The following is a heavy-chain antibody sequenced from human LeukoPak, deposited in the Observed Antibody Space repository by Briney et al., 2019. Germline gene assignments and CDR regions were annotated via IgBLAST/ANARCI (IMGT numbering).Heavy chain of an antibody. CDR1: GFTFSSYG. J-gene: IGHJ4*02. CDR2: IWYDGSNK. CDR3: ARAPISIYAYYFDY. Sequence: GSLRLSCAASGFTFSSYGMHWVRQAPGKGLEWVAVIWYDGSNKYYADSVKGRFTISRDNSKNTLYLQMNSLRAEDTAVYYCARAPISIYAYYFDYWGQGTLVTVSS. V-gene: IGHV3-33*01. D-gene: IGHD5/OR15-5a*01.